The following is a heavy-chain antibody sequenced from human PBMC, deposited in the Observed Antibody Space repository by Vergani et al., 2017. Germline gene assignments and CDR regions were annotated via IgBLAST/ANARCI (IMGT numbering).Heavy chain of an antibody. CDR2: IKQDGSEK. V-gene: IGHV3-7*01. D-gene: IGHD2/OR15-2a*01. CDR1: GFTFSSYW. J-gene: IGHJ4*01. Sequence: EVQLVESGGGLVQPGGSLRLSCAASGFTFSSYWMSWVRQAPGKGLEWVANIKQDGSEKYYVDSVKGRFTISRDNAKNSLYLHINSLRAEDTAVYYCVKEKIDLGSYFFDSWGHGILVTVSS. CDR3: VKEKIDLGSYFFDS.